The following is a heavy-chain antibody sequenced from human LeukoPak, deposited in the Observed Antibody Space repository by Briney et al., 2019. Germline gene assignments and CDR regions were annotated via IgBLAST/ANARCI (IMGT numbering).Heavy chain of an antibody. CDR2: IYYSGST. CDR3: VRQTGGSSDDY. Sequence: SETLSLTCTVSGGSISSSSYYWAWIRQPPGKGLEWIGSIYYSGSTYYNPSLKSRVTFSVDTPNNQFSLRLSSVTAADTAVYYCVRQTGGSSDDYWGQGTLVTVSS. V-gene: IGHV4-39*01. CDR1: GGSISSSSYY. D-gene: IGHD1-26*01. J-gene: IGHJ4*02.